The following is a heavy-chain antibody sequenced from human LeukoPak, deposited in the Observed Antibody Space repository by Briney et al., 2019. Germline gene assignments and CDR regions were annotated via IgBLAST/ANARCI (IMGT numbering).Heavy chain of an antibody. Sequence: SETLSLTCILSRGSIRSSSYYWGWIRQPPGTGLEWIVSMYFSGSTYYNPSLKSRATISVDTSKNRFSLKLSSGTAADTAVYYCARQYYYDSSGYYFGYWGQGTLVTVSS. CDR1: RGSIRSSSYY. CDR3: ARQYYYDSSGYYFGY. J-gene: IGHJ4*02. V-gene: IGHV4-39*01. D-gene: IGHD3-22*01. CDR2: MYFSGST.